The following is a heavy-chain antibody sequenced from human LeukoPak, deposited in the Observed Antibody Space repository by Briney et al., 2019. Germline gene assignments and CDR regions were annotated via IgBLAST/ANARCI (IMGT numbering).Heavy chain of an antibody. D-gene: IGHD6-13*01. V-gene: IGHV4-30-4*07. CDR3: ARVVAAAGNNWFDP. J-gene: IGHJ5*02. CDR1: GDSISSGGYS. Sequence: PSETLSLTCAVSGDSISSGGYSWSWIRQTPGKGLEWIAYIHDSGSTYNNPSLKSRLSISIDTSKDQFSLKLNSVTAADTAVYYCARVVAAAGNNWFDPWGQGTLVTVSS. CDR2: IHDSGST.